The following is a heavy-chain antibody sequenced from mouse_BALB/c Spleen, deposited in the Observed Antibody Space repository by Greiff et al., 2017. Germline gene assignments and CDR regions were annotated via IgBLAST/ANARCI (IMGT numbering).Heavy chain of an antibody. CDR3: ARGIYYYGSSLFAY. Sequence: VQLQQSGPGLVKPSQSLSLTCTVTGYSITSDYAWNWIRQFPGNKLEWMGYISYSGSTSYNPSLKSRISITRDTSKNQFFLQLNSVTTEDTATYYCARGIYYYGSSLFAYWGQGTLVTVSA. CDR1: GYSITSDYA. J-gene: IGHJ3*01. D-gene: IGHD1-1*01. V-gene: IGHV3-2*02. CDR2: ISYSGST.